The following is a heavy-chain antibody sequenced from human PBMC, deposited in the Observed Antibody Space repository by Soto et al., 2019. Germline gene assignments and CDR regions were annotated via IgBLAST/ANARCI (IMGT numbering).Heavy chain of an antibody. Sequence: DVQLVESGGGLVQPGGSLRLSCTVSGFTFSKFWISWVRQAPGKGLEWVANIKDDGSQSYYVDSVKGRFTISRDNAKNSLYLQVNSLRVDDTAVYYCARLLLYSASGRGWFDPRGQGTLVTVSS. CDR2: IKDDGSQS. D-gene: IGHD2-8*02. CDR1: GFTFSKFW. J-gene: IGHJ5*02. CDR3: ARLLLYSASGRGWFDP. V-gene: IGHV3-7*03.